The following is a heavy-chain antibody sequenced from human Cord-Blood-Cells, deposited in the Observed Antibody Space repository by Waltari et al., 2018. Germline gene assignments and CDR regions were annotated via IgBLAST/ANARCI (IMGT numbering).Heavy chain of an antibody. CDR2: IYYSGST. J-gene: IGHJ4*02. CDR3: ARLTKQLGFDY. Sequence: QLQLQESGPGLVKPSETLSLTCTVSGGSLSSSSYYWGWIRQPPGKGLEWIGSIYYSGSTYYNPSLKSRVTISVDTSKNQFSLKLSSVTAADTAVYYCARLTKQLGFDYWGQGTLVTVSS. CDR1: GGSLSSSSYY. D-gene: IGHD6-6*01. V-gene: IGHV4-39*01.